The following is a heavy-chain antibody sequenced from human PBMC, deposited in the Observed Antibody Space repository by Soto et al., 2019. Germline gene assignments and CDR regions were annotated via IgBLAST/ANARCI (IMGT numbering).Heavy chain of an antibody. CDR1: GLTVSSNY. V-gene: IGHV3-53*01. D-gene: IGHD6-19*01. Sequence: EVQLVESGGGLIQPGGSLRLSCVASGLTVSSNYMSWVRQAPGKGLEWVSGIYSGGSTYYADSVKGRFTISRDNSKNTLYLQMNSLRAEDTAVYYCARSSGWTYYYYGMDVWGQGTTVTVSS. J-gene: IGHJ6*02. CDR3: ARSSGWTYYYYGMDV. CDR2: IYSGGST.